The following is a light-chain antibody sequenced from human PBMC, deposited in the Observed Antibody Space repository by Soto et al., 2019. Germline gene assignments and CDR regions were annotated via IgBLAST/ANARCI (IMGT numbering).Light chain of an antibody. CDR2: GTS. J-gene: IGKJ5*01. CDR3: QQYNKWPPIT. CDR1: QSISNN. V-gene: IGKV3-15*01. Sequence: EIMTTQSPATLSVSPGEKATLSCRASQSISNNLAWYQQRPGQAPRLLIYGTSTRATGIPARFSGRGPGTEFTLTINSLQSEDFAIYYCQQYNKWPPITFGQGTRLEI.